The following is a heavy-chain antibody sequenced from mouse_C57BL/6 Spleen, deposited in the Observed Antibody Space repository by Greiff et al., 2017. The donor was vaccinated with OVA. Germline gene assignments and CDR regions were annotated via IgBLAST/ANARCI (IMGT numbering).Heavy chain of an antibody. V-gene: IGHV1-61*01. Sequence: VQLQQPGAELVRPGSSVKLSCKASGYTFTSYWMDWVKQRPGQGLEWIGNIYPTDSETHYNQKFKDKATLTVDKSSSTAYMQLSSLTSEDSAVYYCARGDYDGGYAMDYWGQGTSVTVSS. D-gene: IGHD2-4*01. CDR1: GYTFTSYW. J-gene: IGHJ4*01. CDR2: IYPTDSET. CDR3: ARGDYDGGYAMDY.